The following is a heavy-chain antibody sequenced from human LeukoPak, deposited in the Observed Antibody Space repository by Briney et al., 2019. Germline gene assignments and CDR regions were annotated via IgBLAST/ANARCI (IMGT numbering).Heavy chain of an antibody. Sequence: ASVKVSCKASGYTFTSYDINWVRQAPGQGLEWMGWMNPNSGNTGYAQKFQGRVTMTRNTSISTAYMELSSLRSEDTAVYYCARGFTMVRGVIIGYWGQGTLVTVSS. V-gene: IGHV1-8*01. CDR2: MNPNSGNT. D-gene: IGHD3-10*01. CDR3: ARGFTMVRGVIIGY. J-gene: IGHJ4*02. CDR1: GYTFTSYD.